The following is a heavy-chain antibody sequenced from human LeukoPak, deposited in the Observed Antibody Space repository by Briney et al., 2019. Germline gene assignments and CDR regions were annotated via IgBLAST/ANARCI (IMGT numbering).Heavy chain of an antibody. CDR3: ARDGHEGILTGTYYYYYYYMDV. Sequence: GGSLRLSCAASGFTFSNYWMSWVRQAPGKGLEWVANIEQHGSEKYYVDSVKGRFTISRDNAKNSLYLQMNSLRAEDTALYYCARDGHEGILTGTYYYYYYYMDVWGKGTTVTVSS. V-gene: IGHV3-7*03. CDR1: GFTFSNYW. CDR2: IEQHGSEK. D-gene: IGHD3-9*01. J-gene: IGHJ6*03.